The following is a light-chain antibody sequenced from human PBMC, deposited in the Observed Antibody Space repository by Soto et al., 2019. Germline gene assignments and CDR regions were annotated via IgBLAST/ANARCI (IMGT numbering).Light chain of an antibody. CDR3: QQYDHSPRT. CDR2: GSS. V-gene: IGKV3-20*01. Sequence: EIVLTQSPGTLSLSPGERATLSCRASQSVSSSFLAWYQQKPGQAPRLLIYGSSSRATGIPDRFSGSGSGTDFTLTISRLESEDFAVYYCQQYDHSPRTFGQGTKVEIK. CDR1: QSVSSSF. J-gene: IGKJ1*01.